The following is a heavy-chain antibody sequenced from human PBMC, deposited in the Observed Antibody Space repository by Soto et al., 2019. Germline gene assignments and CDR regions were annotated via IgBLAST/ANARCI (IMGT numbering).Heavy chain of an antibody. Sequence: SETLSLTCTVSGGSVSSGSYYWSWIRQPPGKGLEWIGYIYYSGSTNYNPSLKSRVTISVDTSKNQFSLKLSSVTAADTAVYYCARDPLTGDDAFDIWGQGTIVTVSS. D-gene: IGHD7-27*01. CDR1: GGSVSSGSYY. V-gene: IGHV4-61*01. CDR3: ARDPLTGDDAFDI. J-gene: IGHJ3*02. CDR2: IYYSGST.